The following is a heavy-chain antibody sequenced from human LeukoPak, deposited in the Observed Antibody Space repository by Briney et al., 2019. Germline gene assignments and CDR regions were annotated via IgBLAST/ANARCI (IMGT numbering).Heavy chain of an antibody. CDR3: ARDSDRGYGDY. CDR1: GFSFSSYA. V-gene: IGHV3-30*04. D-gene: IGHD3-22*01. Sequence: PGRSLRLSCAASGFSFSSYAMHWVRQAPGTGLEWVAVISYDGSNRYYADSVKGRFTISRDNSKNTLYLQMNSLRAEDTAVYYCARDSDRGYGDYWGQGTLVTVSS. CDR2: ISYDGSNR. J-gene: IGHJ4*02.